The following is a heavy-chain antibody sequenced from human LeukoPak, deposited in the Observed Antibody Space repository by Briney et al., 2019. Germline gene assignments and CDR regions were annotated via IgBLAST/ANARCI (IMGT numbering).Heavy chain of an antibody. CDR2: IIPIFGTA. CDR3: ATPDIGYCSSTSCLYYFDY. V-gene: IGHV1-69*01. J-gene: IGHJ4*02. D-gene: IGHD2-2*01. Sequence: ASVKVSCKASGSTFSSYAISWVRQAPGQGLEWMGGIIPIFGTANYAQKFQGRVTITADESTSTAYMELSSLRSEDTAVYYCATPDIGYCSSTSCLYYFDYWGQGTLVTVSS. CDR1: GSTFSSYA.